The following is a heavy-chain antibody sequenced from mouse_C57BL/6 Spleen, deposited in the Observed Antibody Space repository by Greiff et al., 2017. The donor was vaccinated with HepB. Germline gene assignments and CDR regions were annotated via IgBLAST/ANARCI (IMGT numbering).Heavy chain of an antibody. V-gene: IGHV1-74*01. D-gene: IGHD2-4*01. CDR3: AIEGRITTLKTWFAD. J-gene: IGHJ3*01. Sequence: QVQLQQSGAELVKPGASVKVSCKASGYTFTSYWMHWVKQRPGQGLEWIGRIHPSDSDTNYNQKFKGKATLTVDKSSSTAYMQLSSLTSEDSAVYDCAIEGRITTLKTWFADWGQGTLVTVSA. CDR1: GYTFTSYW. CDR2: IHPSDSDT.